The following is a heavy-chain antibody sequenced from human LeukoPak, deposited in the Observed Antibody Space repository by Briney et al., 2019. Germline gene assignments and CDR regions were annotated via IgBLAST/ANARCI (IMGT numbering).Heavy chain of an antibody. J-gene: IGHJ4*02. CDR3: ARGNYDFWSAYYTTSPFDN. D-gene: IGHD3-3*01. CDR2: ISAYNGNT. CDR1: GYTFINYG. Sequence: GASVKVSCKASGYTFINYGISWVRQAPGQGLEWLGWISAYNGNTNYAQKLQGRVTLATDTSTSTAYMELRGLRSDDTAMYYCARGNYDFWSAYYTTSPFDNWGQGTLVTVS. V-gene: IGHV1-18*01.